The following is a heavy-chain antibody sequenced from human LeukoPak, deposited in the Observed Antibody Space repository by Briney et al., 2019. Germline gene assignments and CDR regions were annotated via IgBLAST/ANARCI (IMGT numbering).Heavy chain of an antibody. J-gene: IGHJ4*02. V-gene: IGHV1-18*01. Sequence: GSSVKVSCKASGGTFRNFGISWVRQAPGQGLEWMGWISAYNGNTNYAQKLQGRVTMTTDTSTSTAYMELRSLGSDETAVYYCARVDLLTGYYFFDYWGQGTLVTVSS. CDR3: ARVDLLTGYYFFDY. CDR1: GGTFRNFG. CDR2: ISAYNGNT. D-gene: IGHD3-9*01.